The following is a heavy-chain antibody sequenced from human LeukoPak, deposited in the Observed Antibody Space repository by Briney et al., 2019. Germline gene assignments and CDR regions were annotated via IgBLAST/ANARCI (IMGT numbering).Heavy chain of an antibody. D-gene: IGHD6-6*01. V-gene: IGHV1-2*02. Sequence: ASVKLSCTASGYTFTGYYLHWVRQAPGQGLEWMGWINSNSGGTNYAQNSHGRVTITRDTSISTAYMELSRLRSDDTAADYCARELAPYTAARAYWGQGTLVTVSS. CDR2: INSNSGGT. CDR3: ARELAPYTAARAY. J-gene: IGHJ4*02. CDR1: GYTFTGYY.